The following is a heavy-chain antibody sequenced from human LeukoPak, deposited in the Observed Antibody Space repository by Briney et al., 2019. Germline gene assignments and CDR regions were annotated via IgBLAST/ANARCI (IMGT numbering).Heavy chain of an antibody. V-gene: IGHV4-59*01. CDR1: GGSISSYY. D-gene: IGHD3-22*01. CDR3: ARERWYYDSSGYGSAAFDI. Sequence: PSETLSLTCTVSGGSISSYYWSWIRQPPGKGLEWIGYIYYSGSTNYNPSLKSRVTISVDTSKNQFSLKLSSVTAADTAVYYCARERWYYDSSGYGSAAFDIWGQGTMVTVSS. J-gene: IGHJ3*02. CDR2: IYYSGST.